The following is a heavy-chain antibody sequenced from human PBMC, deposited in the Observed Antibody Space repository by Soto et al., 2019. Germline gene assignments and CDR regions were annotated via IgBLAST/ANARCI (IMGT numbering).Heavy chain of an antibody. CDR2: IRASDGNT. Sequence: EVQLLESGGGLVQPGGSLRLSCAASGFTFSTYAMSWVRQAPGKGLEWVSAIRASDGNTYYADSVKGRITISRDNSKITVYLQVNSLRVEGTAVYYCVKEGGSSGSSCFDYWGQGTLVTVSS. CDR3: VKEGGSSGSSCFDY. J-gene: IGHJ4*02. D-gene: IGHD6-13*01. CDR1: GFTFSTYA. V-gene: IGHV3-23*01.